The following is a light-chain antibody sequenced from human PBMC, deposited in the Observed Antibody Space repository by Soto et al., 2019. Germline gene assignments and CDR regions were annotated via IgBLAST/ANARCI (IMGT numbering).Light chain of an antibody. Sequence: EIVLTQSPATLSLSPGERATLSCRASQSVSSYLAWYQQKPGQAPRLLIYDASNRATGIPARFSGSGSGTDFTLTIRSLEPEDFAVYYCQQRSNWPPYTLGQRTKLEIK. J-gene: IGKJ2*01. CDR1: QSVSSY. V-gene: IGKV3-11*01. CDR3: QQRSNWPPYT. CDR2: DAS.